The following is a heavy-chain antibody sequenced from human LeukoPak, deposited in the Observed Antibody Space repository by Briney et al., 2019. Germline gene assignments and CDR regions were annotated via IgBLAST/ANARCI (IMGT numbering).Heavy chain of an antibody. CDR2: ISGDGGGT. D-gene: IGHD3-3*01. CDR1: GFTFDDYA. Sequence: GGSLRLSCAASGFTFDDYAMHWVRQAPGKGLEWVSLISGDGGGTYYADSVKGRFTISRDNSKNSLYLQINSLRTEDTALYYCAKDISNYDFWSGFYTWGQGTLVTVSS. CDR3: AKDISNYDFWSGFYT. V-gene: IGHV3-43*02. J-gene: IGHJ5*02.